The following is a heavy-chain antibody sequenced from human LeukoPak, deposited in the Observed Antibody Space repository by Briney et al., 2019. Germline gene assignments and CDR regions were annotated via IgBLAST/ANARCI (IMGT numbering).Heavy chain of an antibody. CDR3: AKTRLSAAGKNWFDP. CDR2: ISGSGGST. Sequence: GGSLRLSCAASGFTFSDYYMSWIRQAPGKGLEWVSAISGSGGSTYYADSVKGRFTISRDNSKNTLYLQMNSLRAEDTAVYYCAKTRLSAAGKNWFDPWGQGTLVTVSS. CDR1: GFTFSDYY. V-gene: IGHV3-23*01. D-gene: IGHD6-13*01. J-gene: IGHJ5*02.